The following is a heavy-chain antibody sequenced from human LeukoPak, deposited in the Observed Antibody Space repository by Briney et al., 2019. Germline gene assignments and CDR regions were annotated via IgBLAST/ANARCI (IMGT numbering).Heavy chain of an antibody. V-gene: IGHV3-23*01. CDR3: AKGDYDFWSGLPFFDY. D-gene: IGHD3-3*01. Sequence: GGSLRLSCAASGFTFSSYAMSWVRQAPGKGLEWVSAISGSGGSTYYADSVKGRFTISRDNSKNTLYLQMNSLRAEDTAVCYCAKGDYDFWSGLPFFDYWGQGTLVTVSS. CDR2: ISGSGGST. J-gene: IGHJ4*02. CDR1: GFTFSSYA.